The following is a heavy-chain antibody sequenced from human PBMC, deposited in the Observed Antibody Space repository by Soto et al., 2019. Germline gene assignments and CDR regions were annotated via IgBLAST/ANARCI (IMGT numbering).Heavy chain of an antibody. Sequence: GGSLRLSCAASGFTFSSYAMGWVLQAPGKGLEWVSAISGSGGSTYYADSVKGRFTVSRDNAKNSLFLQMNSLRAEDTAVYYCARDLGGPTNWNHVGAFDIWGQGTMVTVSS. CDR2: ISGSGGST. D-gene: IGHD1-20*01. V-gene: IGHV3-23*01. CDR1: GFTFSSYA. CDR3: ARDLGGPTNWNHVGAFDI. J-gene: IGHJ3*02.